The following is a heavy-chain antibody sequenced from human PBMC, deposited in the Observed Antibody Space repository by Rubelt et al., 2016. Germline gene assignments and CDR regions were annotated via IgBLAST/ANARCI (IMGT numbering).Heavy chain of an antibody. CDR1: GGSFSGYY. V-gene: IGHV4-34*01. D-gene: IGHD3-10*01. Sequence: QVQLQQWGAGLLKPSETLSLTCAVYGGSFSGYYWSWIRQPPGKGLEWIGEINHSGSTNYNPSLKSRVTISVDTAKNQFSLMLSAVTAADTAVYYCARGPDYYGSGSQDYWGQGTLVTVSS. CDR2: INHSGST. CDR3: ARGPDYYGSGSQDY. J-gene: IGHJ4*02.